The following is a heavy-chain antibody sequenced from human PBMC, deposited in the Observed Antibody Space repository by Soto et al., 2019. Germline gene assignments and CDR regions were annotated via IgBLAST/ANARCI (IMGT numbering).Heavy chain of an antibody. CDR3: ARGSGWFPDV. D-gene: IGHD6-19*01. V-gene: IGHV4-61*01. CDR2: IYYGGST. CDR1: GGSVSSGSYY. Sequence: TSETLSLTCTVSGGSVSSGSYYWSWIRQPPGKGLEWIGYIYYGGSTNYNPSLKSRVTISVDTSKNQFSLKLSSVTAADTAVYYCARGSGWFPDVWGQGTTVTVS. J-gene: IGHJ6*02.